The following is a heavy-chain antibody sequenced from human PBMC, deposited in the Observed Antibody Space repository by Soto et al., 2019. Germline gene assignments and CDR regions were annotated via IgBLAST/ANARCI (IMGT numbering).Heavy chain of an antibody. D-gene: IGHD3-10*01. V-gene: IGHV3-7*01. CDR1: GFSCTRCS. Sequence: WRSLTVAWAAWGFSCTRCSLCYDRQTPEKGLEWVANIREDGNEIHYEDSVKGRFSVSRDNPKNSLFLQMNGLRDEDTAVYFCVRPHPTDGSYLEHWGQGILVTVSS. J-gene: IGHJ4*02. CDR2: IREDGNEI. CDR3: VRPHPTDGSYLEH.